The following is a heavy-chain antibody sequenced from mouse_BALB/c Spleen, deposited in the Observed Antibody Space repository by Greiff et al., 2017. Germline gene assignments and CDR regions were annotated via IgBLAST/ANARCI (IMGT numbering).Heavy chain of an antibody. CDR3: AIYYYGFDY. J-gene: IGHJ2*01. CDR1: GYTFTDYY. CDR2: VNPYNGGT. Sequence: VQLQQSGPELVKPGASVKMSCKASGYTFTDYYMDWVKQSHGESFEWIGRVNPYNGGTSYNQKFKGKATLTVDKSSSTAYMELNSLTSEDSAVYYCAIYYYGFDYWGQGTTLTVSS. V-gene: IGHV1-19*01. D-gene: IGHD1-1*01.